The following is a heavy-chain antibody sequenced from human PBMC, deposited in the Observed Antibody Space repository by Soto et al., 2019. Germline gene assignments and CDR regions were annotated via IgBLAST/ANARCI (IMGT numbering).Heavy chain of an antibody. D-gene: IGHD3-16*01. Sequence: SQTLSLTCAISGDSVSSNSATWDWIRQSSSRGLEWLGRTYYRSKWYNDYAVSVKSRITINPDTSNNQLSLQLNSVTPDDTAVYYCARLIGNSWLDSWGQGTLVTVS. J-gene: IGHJ5*01. CDR3: ARLIGNSWLDS. V-gene: IGHV6-1*01. CDR2: TYYRSKWYN. CDR1: GDSVSSNSAT.